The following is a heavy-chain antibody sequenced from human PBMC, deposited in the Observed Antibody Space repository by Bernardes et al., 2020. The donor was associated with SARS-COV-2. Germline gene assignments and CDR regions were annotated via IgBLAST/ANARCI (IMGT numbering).Heavy chain of an antibody. CDR3: ARDKGYFDS. CDR2: TYYRSKWYN. J-gene: IGHJ4*02. V-gene: IGHV6-1*01. Sequence: LSLTCGISGDSVSSKSVAWNWIRQSPSRGLEWLGRTYYRSKWYNDYSVSVKSRIIINADTSKNQFSLQLNSVTPEDTAVYYCARDKGYFDSWGQGTLVTVSS. CDR1: GDSVSSKSVA.